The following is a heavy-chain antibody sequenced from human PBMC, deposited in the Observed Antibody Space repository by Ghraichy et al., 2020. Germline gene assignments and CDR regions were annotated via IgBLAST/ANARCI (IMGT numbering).Heavy chain of an antibody. Sequence: GGSLRLSCVASGFTFRNYWIHWVRQAPGKGLMWVSSIDRDGTHTNYADSVKGRLTISRDNAKNTVYLHMNSLGPEDTAVYFCTRQDTLGYSTWGQGTLVTVSS. CDR2: IDRDGTHT. V-gene: IGHV3-74*01. J-gene: IGHJ4*02. CDR1: GFTFRNYW. CDR3: TRQDTLGYST. D-gene: IGHD2/OR15-2a*01.